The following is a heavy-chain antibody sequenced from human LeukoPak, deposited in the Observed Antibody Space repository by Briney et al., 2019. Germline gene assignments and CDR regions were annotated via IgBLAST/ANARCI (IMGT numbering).Heavy chain of an antibody. CDR1: GFTFSGSA. Sequence: GGSLRLSCTASGFTFSGSAMHWVRQASGKGLEWVGRIRSKANSYATVYAASVKGRFTISRDDSKNTAYLQMNSLKAEDTAVYCTSGLSVRRSNNTPVGYWGQGTLVTVSS. D-gene: IGHD4-23*01. V-gene: IGHV3-73*01. CDR3: TSGLSVRRSNNTPVGY. J-gene: IGHJ4*02. CDR2: IRSKANSYAT.